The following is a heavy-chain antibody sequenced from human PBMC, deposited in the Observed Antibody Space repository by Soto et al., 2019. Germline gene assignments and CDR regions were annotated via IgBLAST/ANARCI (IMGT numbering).Heavy chain of an antibody. D-gene: IGHD5-18*01. CDR2: IYYSGST. CDR1: GGSISSGGYY. CDR3: ARDYRYSYGYNYYGMDV. V-gene: IGHV4-31*03. Sequence: SETLSLTCTVSGGSISSGGYYWSWILRHPGKGLEWIGYIYYSGSTYYNPSLKSRVTISVDTSKNQFSLKLSSVTAADTAVYYCARDYRYSYGYNYYGMDVWGQGTTVT. J-gene: IGHJ6*02.